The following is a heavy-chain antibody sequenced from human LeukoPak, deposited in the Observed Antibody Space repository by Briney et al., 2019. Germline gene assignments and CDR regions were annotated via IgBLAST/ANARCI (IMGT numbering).Heavy chain of an antibody. CDR1: GFTVSSNY. D-gene: IGHD1-14*01. CDR3: ARDPVPGDAFDI. Sequence: GGSLRLCCAASGFTVSSNYMSWVRQAPGKGLEWVSVIYSGGSTYYADSVKGRFTISRDNSKNTLYLQMNSLRAEDTAVYYCARDPVPGDAFDIWGQGTMVTVSS. V-gene: IGHV3-53*01. CDR2: IYSGGST. J-gene: IGHJ3*02.